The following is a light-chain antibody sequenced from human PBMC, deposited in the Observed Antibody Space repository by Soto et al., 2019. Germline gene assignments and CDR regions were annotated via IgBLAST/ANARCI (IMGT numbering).Light chain of an antibody. CDR2: GAS. V-gene: IGKV1-8*01. CDR1: QDVGRY. J-gene: IGKJ1*01. Sequence: AIRMTQSPSSLSASAGDRVAIACRASQDVGRYLAWYQQKPGQAPKLLIYGASTLQSGVPSRFSGGGSGTDFTLTISCLQSEEFATYYGQHYKNYPWTFGQGTKVEIK. CDR3: QHYKNYPWT.